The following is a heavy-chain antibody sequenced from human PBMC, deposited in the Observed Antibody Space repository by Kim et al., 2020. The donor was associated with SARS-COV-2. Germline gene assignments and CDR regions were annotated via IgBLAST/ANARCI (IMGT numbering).Heavy chain of an antibody. CDR2: ISYDGSNK. CDR1: GFTFSSYA. V-gene: IGHV3-30-3*01. J-gene: IGHJ6*02. Sequence: GGSLRLSCAASGFTFSSYAMHWVRQAPGKGLEWVAVISYDGSNKYYAHSVKGRFTISRDNSKNTLYLQMNSLRAEDTAVYYCARARGGSYYYGMDVWGQG. CDR3: ARARGGSYYYGMDV. D-gene: IGHD1-26*01.